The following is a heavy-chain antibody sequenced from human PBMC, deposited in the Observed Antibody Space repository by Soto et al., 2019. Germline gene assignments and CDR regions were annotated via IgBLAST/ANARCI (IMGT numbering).Heavy chain of an antibody. CDR3: AKDTGELEPHKYYYYGMDV. D-gene: IGHD1-1*01. Sequence: QVQLVESGGGVVQPGRSLRLSCAASGFTFSSYGMHWVRQAPGKGLEWVAVISYDGSNKYFADSVKGRFTISRDNYKNTLFLQMNSLRGEDTAVYYCAKDTGELEPHKYYYYGMDVWGQGTTVTVSS. J-gene: IGHJ6*02. CDR2: ISYDGSNK. CDR1: GFTFSSYG. V-gene: IGHV3-30*18.